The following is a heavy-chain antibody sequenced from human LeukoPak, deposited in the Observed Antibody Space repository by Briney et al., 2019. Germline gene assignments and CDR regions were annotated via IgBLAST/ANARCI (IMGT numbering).Heavy chain of an antibody. CDR1: GFTFSSYS. D-gene: IGHD4-23*01. V-gene: IGHV3-21*01. J-gene: IGHJ4*02. CDR2: ISSSSYI. CDR3: ARDFGDYGGNSPFDY. Sequence: GGSLRLSCAAPGFTFSSYSMNWVRQAPGKGLEWVSSISSSSYIYYADSVKGRFTISRDSAKNSLYLQMNSLRAEDTAVYYCARDFGDYGGNSPFDYWGQGTLVTVSS.